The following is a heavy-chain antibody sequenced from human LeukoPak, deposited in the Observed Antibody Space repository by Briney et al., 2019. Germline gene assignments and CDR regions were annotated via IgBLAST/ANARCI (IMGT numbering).Heavy chain of an antibody. CDR2: INHSGST. CDR1: GGSFSGYY. CDR3: ARGYSSSWSRLIGAFDI. J-gene: IGHJ3*02. V-gene: IGHV4-34*01. Sequence: SETLSLTCAVYGGSFSGYYWSWIRQPPGKGLEWLGEINHSGSTNYNPSLKSRVTISVDTSKNQFSLKLSSVTAADTAVYYCARGYSSSWSRLIGAFDIWGQGTMVTVSS. D-gene: IGHD6-13*01.